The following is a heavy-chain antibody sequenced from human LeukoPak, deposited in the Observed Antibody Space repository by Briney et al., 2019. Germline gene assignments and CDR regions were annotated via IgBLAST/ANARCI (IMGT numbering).Heavy chain of an antibody. V-gene: IGHV4-39*01. CDR1: GGSISSSSYY. CDR2: IYYSGRT. D-gene: IGHD3-22*01. CDR3: ARRRYYDSTGYFD. J-gene: IGHJ1*01. Sequence: PSETLSLTCTVSGGSISSSSYYWGWIRQPPGKGLEWIGAIYYSGRTYQNPSLRSRVSMSVDTSKNHFSLELHSVTATDTAVYYCARRRYYDSTGYFDWGRGSLVTVPS.